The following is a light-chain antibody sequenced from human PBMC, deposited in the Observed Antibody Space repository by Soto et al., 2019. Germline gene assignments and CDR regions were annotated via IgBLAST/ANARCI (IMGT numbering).Light chain of an antibody. CDR2: AAS. CDR3: QHYNSYSEA. CDR1: QSVSSY. Sequence: EIVMTQSPATLSVSPGERATLSCRASQSVSSYLAWYQQRPGQAPRLLIYAASQRATGIPARFSGSGSGTEFTLTISSLQPDDFATYYCQHYNSYSEAFGQGTKVDI. J-gene: IGKJ1*01. V-gene: IGKV3D-15*01.